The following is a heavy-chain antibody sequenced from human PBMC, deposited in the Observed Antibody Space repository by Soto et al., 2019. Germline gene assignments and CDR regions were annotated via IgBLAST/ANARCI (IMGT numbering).Heavy chain of an antibody. CDR2: VSKSDYT. V-gene: IGHV3-21*01. CDR1: GFYFNNYG. D-gene: IGHD2-2*01. J-gene: IGHJ4*02. Sequence: GGSLRLSCAVSGFYFNNYGINWVRQAPGKGLEWVSSVSKSDYTYYSDSVKGRFTISRDNAKNSVSLQMNSLRAEDTAVYYCAREDSIIIPAVSDFWGQGTLVTVSS. CDR3: AREDSIIIPAVSDF.